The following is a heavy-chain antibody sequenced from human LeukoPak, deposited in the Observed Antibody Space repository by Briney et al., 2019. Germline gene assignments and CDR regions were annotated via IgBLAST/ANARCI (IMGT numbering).Heavy chain of an antibody. CDR1: GGSISSHY. D-gene: IGHD1-20*01. CDR2: IYYSGST. Sequence: SETLSLTCTVSGGSISSHYWSWIRQPPGKVLEWIGYIYYSGSTNYNPSLKSRVTISVDTSKNQFSLKLSSVTAADTAVYYCAREYNWMTNDAFDIWGQGTMVTVSS. CDR3: AREYNWMTNDAFDI. J-gene: IGHJ3*02. V-gene: IGHV4-59*11.